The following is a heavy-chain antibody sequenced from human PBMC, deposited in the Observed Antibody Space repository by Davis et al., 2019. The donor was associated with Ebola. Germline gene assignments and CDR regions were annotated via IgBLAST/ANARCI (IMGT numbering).Heavy chain of an antibody. Sequence: ASVKVSCKASGYSFTGNYVQWVRQAPGQGLEWMGRINPNSGGTNYAQKFQGRVTMTRNTSISTAYMELSSLRSEDTAVYYCVTENWYRFESWGQGTLVTVSS. CDR1: GYSFTGNY. CDR2: INPNSGGT. D-gene: IGHD1/OR15-1a*01. V-gene: IGHV1-2*06. CDR3: VTENWYRFES. J-gene: IGHJ4*02.